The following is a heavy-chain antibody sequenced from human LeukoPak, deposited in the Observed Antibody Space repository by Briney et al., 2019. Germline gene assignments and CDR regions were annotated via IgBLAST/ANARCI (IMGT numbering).Heavy chain of an antibody. CDR2: ISGSGGST. V-gene: IGHV3-23*01. CDR1: GFTFSSYA. D-gene: IGHD1-7*01. J-gene: IGHJ4*02. Sequence: GSLRLSCAASGFTFSSYAMSWVRQAPGKGLEWVSAISGSGGSTYYADSVKGRFTISRDNSKNTLYLQMNSLRAEDTAVYYCAKAPNYADYFDYWGQGTLVTVSS. CDR3: AKAPNYADYFDY.